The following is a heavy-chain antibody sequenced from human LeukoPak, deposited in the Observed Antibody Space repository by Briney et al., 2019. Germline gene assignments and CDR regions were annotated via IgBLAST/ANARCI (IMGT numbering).Heavy chain of an antibody. V-gene: IGHV3-48*03. J-gene: IGHJ6*04. CDR1: AFTFSIYE. Sequence: GRSLRLACAASAFTFSIYEMNWVRQAQGKLLEWVSYISSSGSTIYYADSVKGRFTISRDNAKNSLYLQMNSLRAEDTAVYYCAELGITMIGGVWGKGTTVTISS. D-gene: IGHD3-10*02. CDR2: ISSSGSTI. CDR3: AELGITMIGGV.